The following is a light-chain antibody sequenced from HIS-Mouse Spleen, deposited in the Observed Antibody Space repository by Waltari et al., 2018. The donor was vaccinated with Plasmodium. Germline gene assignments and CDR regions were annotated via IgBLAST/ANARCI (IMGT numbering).Light chain of an antibody. Sequence: QSVLTQPPSASGTPGQRVTISCSGSSSKIGSNTVHWYQQLPGTAPKLLIYSNNQRPSGVPDRFSGSKSGTSASLAISGLQSEDEADYYCAAWDDSLNGPVFGGGTKLTVL. J-gene: IGLJ2*01. CDR2: SNN. CDR1: SSKIGSNT. CDR3: AAWDDSLNGPV. V-gene: IGLV1-44*01.